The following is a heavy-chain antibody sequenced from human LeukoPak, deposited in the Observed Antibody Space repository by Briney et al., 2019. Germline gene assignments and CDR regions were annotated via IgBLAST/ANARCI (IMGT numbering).Heavy chain of an antibody. V-gene: IGHV1-3*01. D-gene: IGHD6-13*01. CDR3: ARDGGIAAAGFDY. Sequence: ASVTVSCTASGYTFTSYAMHWVRQAPGQRLEWMGWINAGNGNTKYSQKFQGRVTITRDTSASTAYMELSSLRSEDTAVYYCARDGGIAAAGFDYWGQGTLVTVSS. J-gene: IGHJ4*02. CDR1: GYTFTSYA. CDR2: INAGNGNT.